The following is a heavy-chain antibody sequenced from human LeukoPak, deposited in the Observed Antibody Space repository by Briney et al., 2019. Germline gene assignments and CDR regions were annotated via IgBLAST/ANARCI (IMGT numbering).Heavy chain of an antibody. Sequence: GRSLRLSCAATGFTFSNCAMHWVRQAPGKGLEWVAVISHDGTNKYYADSVKGRFTISRDNSKNTLFLQMNSLRAEDTALYYCARGHIVVVIASSGDFDYWGQGTLVTVSS. D-gene: IGHD2-21*01. CDR3: ARGHIVVVIASSGDFDY. J-gene: IGHJ4*02. CDR2: ISHDGTNK. CDR1: GFTFSNCA. V-gene: IGHV3-30-3*01.